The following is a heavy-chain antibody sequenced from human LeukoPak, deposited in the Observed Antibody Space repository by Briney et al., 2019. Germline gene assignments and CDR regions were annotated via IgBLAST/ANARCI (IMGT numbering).Heavy chain of an antibody. J-gene: IGHJ6*02. CDR3: ARHPWGSSGWNDYYYYYGMDV. CDR2: IYPGDSDT. V-gene: IGHV5-51*01. Sequence: GESLKISCKGSGYSFTSYWIGWVRQIPGKGLEWMGIIYPGDSDTRYSPSFQGQVTISADKSVSTAYLQWSSLKASDTAMYYCARHPWGSSGWNDYYYYYGMDVWGQGTTVTVSS. CDR1: GYSFTSYW. D-gene: IGHD6-19*01.